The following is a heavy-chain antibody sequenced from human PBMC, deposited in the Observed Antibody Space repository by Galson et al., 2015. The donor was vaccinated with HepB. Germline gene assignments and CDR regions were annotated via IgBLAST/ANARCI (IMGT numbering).Heavy chain of an antibody. CDR2: IYSGGST. Sequence: SLRLSCAASGFTVSSNYMSWVRQAPRKGLEWVPVIYSGGSTYYADSVKGRFTISRHNSKNTLYLQMNSLRAEDTALYYCARGQIPAANDAFDIWGQGTMVTVSS. CDR3: ARGQIPAANDAFDI. CDR1: GFTVSSNY. D-gene: IGHD2-2*01. J-gene: IGHJ3*02. V-gene: IGHV3-53*04.